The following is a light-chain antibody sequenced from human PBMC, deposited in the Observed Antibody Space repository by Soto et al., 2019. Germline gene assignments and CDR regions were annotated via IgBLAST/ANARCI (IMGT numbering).Light chain of an antibody. CDR3: QQYGSSSKT. J-gene: IGKJ1*01. Sequence: EIVLTQSPDTLSLTPGERATLSCSASESVAYNYLAWYQQKPGQAPRLLIYGATTRATGIPERFSGRGSGTDFTLTISRLEAEDFALCYCQQYGSSSKTFGQGTKVEIK. V-gene: IGKV3-20*01. CDR1: ESVAYNY. CDR2: GAT.